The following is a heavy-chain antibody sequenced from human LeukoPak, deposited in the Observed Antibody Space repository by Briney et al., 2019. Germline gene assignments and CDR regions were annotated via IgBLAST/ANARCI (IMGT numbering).Heavy chain of an antibody. D-gene: IGHD2-8*01. Sequence: ASVKDSCKASGYTFTGYYMHWVRQAPGQGLEWMGWMNPNSGNTGYAQKFQGRVTMTRNTSISTAYMELSSLRSEDTAVYYCARGPRGYCTNGVCYTGDYWGQGTLVTVSS. V-gene: IGHV1-8*02. J-gene: IGHJ4*02. CDR3: ARGPRGYCTNGVCYTGDY. CDR2: MNPNSGNT. CDR1: GYTFTGYY.